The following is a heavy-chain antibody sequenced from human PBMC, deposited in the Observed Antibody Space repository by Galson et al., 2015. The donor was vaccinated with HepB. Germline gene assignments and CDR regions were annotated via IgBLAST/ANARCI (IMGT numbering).Heavy chain of an antibody. CDR3: ARSSVTTGYYYYYMDV. CDR2: INPKSGGT. V-gene: IGHV1-2*02. D-gene: IGHD4-11*01. Sequence: SVKVSCKASGYAFTDYYIHWVRLAPGQGLEWMGWINPKSGGTNYAQKFQGRVSLTRDTAISTAYMELSRLRSDDTAVYYCARSSVTTGYYYYYMDVWGEGTTVTVSS. J-gene: IGHJ6*03. CDR1: GYAFTDYY.